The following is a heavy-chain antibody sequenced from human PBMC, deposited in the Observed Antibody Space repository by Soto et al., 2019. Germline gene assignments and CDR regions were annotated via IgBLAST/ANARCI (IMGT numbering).Heavy chain of an antibody. CDR2: ISGSGGST. D-gene: IGHD3-3*01. Sequence: GVSLRLSCAASGFPFSSYAMSWVRQAPGKGLEWVSAISGSGGSTYYADSGKGRFTISRAKSKHTLYLQMNRLSAEDKTVYYCAKDRSSPAMFGVVIPHYGMDVWGQGTTVTVSS. J-gene: IGHJ6*02. CDR3: AKDRSSPAMFGVVIPHYGMDV. CDR1: GFPFSSYA. V-gene: IGHV3-23*01.